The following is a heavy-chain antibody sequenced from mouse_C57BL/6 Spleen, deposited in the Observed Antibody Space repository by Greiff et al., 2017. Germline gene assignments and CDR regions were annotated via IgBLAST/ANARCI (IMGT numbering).Heavy chain of an antibody. CDR2: INPNNGGT. J-gene: IGHJ3*01. V-gene: IGHV1-18*01. CDR1: GYTFTDYN. CDR3: ARRRTRGLGRGFAY. Sequence: VQLQQSGPELVKPGASVKIPCKASGYTFTDYNMDWVKQSHGKSLEWIGDINPNNGGTIYNQKFKGKATLTVDKASSTAYMELRSLTSEDTAVYYWARRRTRGLGRGFAYWGQGTLVTVSA. D-gene: IGHD4-1*01.